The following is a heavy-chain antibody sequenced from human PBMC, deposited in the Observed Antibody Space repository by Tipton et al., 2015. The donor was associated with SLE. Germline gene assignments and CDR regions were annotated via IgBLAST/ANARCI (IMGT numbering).Heavy chain of an antibody. V-gene: IGHV1-69*01. J-gene: IGHJ4*02. Sequence: QSGAEVKKPGSSVKVSCKSSGTTFWTYSFSWVRQAPGRGLEWMGGIMPISGTAAYAQKFQGRVTITADVPTSTTYMELSSLTSEDSAVYYCATDNGNCIDGVCHSAPVFEHWGQGTQVTVSS. D-gene: IGHD2-8*01. CDR3: ATDNGNCIDGVCHSAPVFEH. CDR2: IMPISGTA. CDR1: GTTFWTYS.